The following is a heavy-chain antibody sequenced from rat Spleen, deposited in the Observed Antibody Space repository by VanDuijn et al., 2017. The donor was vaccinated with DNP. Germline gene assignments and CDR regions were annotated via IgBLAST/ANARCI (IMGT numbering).Heavy chain of an antibody. V-gene: IGHV5-22*01. CDR3: ARWYNSGYYFDY. CDR1: GFIFSDYY. J-gene: IGHJ2*01. D-gene: IGHD4-3*01. CDR2: IRYDGATT. Sequence: EVQLVESGGGLVQPGRSLKLSCAGSGFIFSDYYMAWVRQAPTKGLEWVAYIRYDGATTYYGDSVEGRFTISRDNAKSSLYLQMNSLRSEDMATYYLARWYNSGYYFDYWGQGVMVTVSS.